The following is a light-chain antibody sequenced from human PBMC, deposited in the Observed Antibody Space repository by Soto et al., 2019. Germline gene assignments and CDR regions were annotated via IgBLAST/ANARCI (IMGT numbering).Light chain of an antibody. CDR3: QHYNSYSEA. V-gene: IGKV1-5*03. CDR2: KAS. J-gene: IGKJ1*01. Sequence: DIQMTQSPSTLSGSVGDRVTITCRASQTISSWLAWYQQKPGKAPKXLIYKASTLKSGVPSRFSGSGSGTAVTITISSLQPDDGETYDGQHYNSYSEAFGQGTKVDIK. CDR1: QTISSW.